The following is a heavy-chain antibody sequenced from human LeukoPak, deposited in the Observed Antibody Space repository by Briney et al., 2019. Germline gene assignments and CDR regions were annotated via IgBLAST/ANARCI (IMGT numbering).Heavy chain of an antibody. CDR1: GGSISSYY. J-gene: IGHJ4*02. CDR2: IYDSGST. D-gene: IGHD3-10*01. V-gene: IGHV4-59*01. CDR3: AREIAEAYYYGSGSYYNAFVY. Sequence: TSETLSLTWTVAGGSISSYYWSWIRQPPGKGLEWIAYIYDSGSTNYNPSFKSGVTTSVDTSKNHFSLKLSAVTATNTAEYNCAREIAEAYYYGSGSYYNAFVYWGQGTLVTVSS.